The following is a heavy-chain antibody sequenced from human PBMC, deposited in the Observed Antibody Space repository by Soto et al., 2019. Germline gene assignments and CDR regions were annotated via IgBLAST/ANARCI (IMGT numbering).Heavy chain of an antibody. CDR1: GFTFSSYA. CDR3: AREGTMIVSPDY. D-gene: IGHD3-22*01. J-gene: IGHJ4*02. V-gene: IGHV3-30-3*01. CDR2: ISYDGSNK. Sequence: GGSLRLSCAASGFTFSSYAMHWVRQAPGKGLEWVAAISYDGSNKYYADSVKGRFTISRDNSKNTLYLQMNSLRAEDTAVYYCAREGTMIVSPDYWGQGTLVTVSS.